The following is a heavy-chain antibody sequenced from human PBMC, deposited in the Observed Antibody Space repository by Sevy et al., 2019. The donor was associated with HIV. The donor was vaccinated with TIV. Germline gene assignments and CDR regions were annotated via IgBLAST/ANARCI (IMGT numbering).Heavy chain of an antibody. CDR3: AREGCTRPHDY. CDR2: LSFGCGEI. Sequence: GGSLRLSCAASGFTFSKYSMSWVRQPPGKGLEWVSTLSFGCGEINYADSVKGRFTMSRDNSKSSVYLQMNNLRPENTDVYYCAREGCTRPHDYSGKGTLVTVSS. J-gene: IGHJ4*02. D-gene: IGHD2-8*01. CDR1: GFTFSKYS. V-gene: IGHV3-23*01.